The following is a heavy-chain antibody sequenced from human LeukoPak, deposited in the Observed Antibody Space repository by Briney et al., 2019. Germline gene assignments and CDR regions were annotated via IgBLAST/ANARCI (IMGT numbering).Heavy chain of an antibody. CDR2: IYYSGST. Sequence: SETLSLTCTVSGGSISSYYWSWIRQPPGKGLEWIGYIYYSGSTNYNPSLKSRVTISVDTSKNQFSLKLSSVTAADTAVYYCATGFGVAPYYYYMDVWGKGTTVTVSS. D-gene: IGHD3-3*01. CDR1: GGSISSYY. CDR3: ATGFGVAPYYYYMDV. V-gene: IGHV4-59*08. J-gene: IGHJ6*03.